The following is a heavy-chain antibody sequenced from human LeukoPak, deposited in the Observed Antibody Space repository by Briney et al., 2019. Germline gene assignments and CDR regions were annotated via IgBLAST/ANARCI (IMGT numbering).Heavy chain of an antibody. CDR1: GFTFSSYE. CDR2: ISSSGSTI. J-gene: IGHJ4*02. D-gene: IGHD3-3*01. V-gene: IGHV3-48*03. Sequence: GGSLRLSCAASGFTFSSYEMNWVRQAPGKGLEWVSYISSSGSTIYYADSVKGRFTISRDNAKNSLYLQMSSLRAEDTAVYYCARHIRHPDYDFWSGFRLGLFDYWGQGTLVTVSS. CDR3: ARHIRHPDYDFWSGFRLGLFDY.